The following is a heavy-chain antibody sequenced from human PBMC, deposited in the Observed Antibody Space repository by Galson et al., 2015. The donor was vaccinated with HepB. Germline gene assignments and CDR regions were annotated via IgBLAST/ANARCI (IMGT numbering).Heavy chain of an antibody. CDR2: IIPIFGTA. CDR3: ARVDIPAGTTFRGLYYYSGMDV. CDR1: GGTFSSYA. J-gene: IGHJ6*02. V-gene: IGHV1-69*13. Sequence: SVKVSCKASGGTFSSYAISWVRQAPGQGLEWMGGIIPIFGTANYAQKFQGRVTITADESTSTAYMELSSLRSEDTAVYYCARVDIPAGTTFRGLYYYSGMDVWGQGTTVTVSS. D-gene: IGHD1-1*01.